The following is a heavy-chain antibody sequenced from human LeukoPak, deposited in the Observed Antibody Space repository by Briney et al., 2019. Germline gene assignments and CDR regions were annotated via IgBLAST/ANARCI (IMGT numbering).Heavy chain of an antibody. V-gene: IGHV4-59*01. D-gene: IGHD3-9*01. Sequence: PSETLFLTCTVSGGSISSYYWSWIRQPPGKGLEWIGYIYYSGSTNYNPSLKSRVTISVDTSKNQFSLKLNSVTAADTAVYYCARTGYDIVTGYRAKQYYFDYWGQGTLVTVSS. CDR2: IYYSGST. CDR3: ARTGYDIVTGYRAKQYYFDY. CDR1: GGSISSYY. J-gene: IGHJ4*02.